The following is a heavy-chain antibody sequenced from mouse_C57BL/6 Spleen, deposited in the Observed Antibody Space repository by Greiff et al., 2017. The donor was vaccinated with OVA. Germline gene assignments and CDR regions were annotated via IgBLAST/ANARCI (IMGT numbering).Heavy chain of an antibody. D-gene: IGHD1-1*01. J-gene: IGHJ2*01. CDR1: GFTFSDYG. Sequence: EVKLMESGGGLVKPGGSLKLSCAASGFTFSDYGMHWVRQAPEKGLEWVAYISSGSSTIYHSDTVKGRFTISRDQTKNTLYLQMTSLRSEDTAMYYCATNYYGSPHFDYWGQGTTLTVSS. CDR3: ATNYYGSPHFDY. V-gene: IGHV5-17*01. CDR2: ISSGSSTI.